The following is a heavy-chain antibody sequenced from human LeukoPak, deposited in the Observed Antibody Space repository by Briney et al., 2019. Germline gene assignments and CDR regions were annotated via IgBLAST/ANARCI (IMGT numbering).Heavy chain of an antibody. D-gene: IGHD3-22*01. V-gene: IGHV3-30*02. CDR3: AKDLYDSSGYYDY. Sequence: PGGSLRLSCAASGFTFSSYGMHWVRQAPGKGLEWVAFIRYDGSNKYYADSVKGRFTIPRDNSKNTLYLQMNSLRAEDTAVYYCAKDLYDSSGYYDYWGQGTLVTVSS. J-gene: IGHJ4*02. CDR1: GFTFSSYG. CDR2: IRYDGSNK.